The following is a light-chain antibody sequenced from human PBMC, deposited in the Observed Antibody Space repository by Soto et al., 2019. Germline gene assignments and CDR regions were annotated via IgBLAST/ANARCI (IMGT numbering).Light chain of an antibody. CDR3: AAWNDSLGDVV. J-gene: IGLJ2*01. CDR2: ANN. Sequence: QPVLTQPPSASRTPGHRVTISCTGSNSNLVNNYEYWYQQLPGTAPTPLIYANNQPPSGVSERFSASKSGTSASLSLSELRAEDEADYYCAAWNDSLGDVVFGRGTKVTVL. CDR1: NSNLVNNY. V-gene: IGLV1-47*02.